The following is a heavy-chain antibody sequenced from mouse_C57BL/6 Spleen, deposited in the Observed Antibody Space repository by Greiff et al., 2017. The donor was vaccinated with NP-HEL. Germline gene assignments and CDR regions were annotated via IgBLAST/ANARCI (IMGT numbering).Heavy chain of an antibody. V-gene: IGHV1-19*01. D-gene: IGHD3-2*02. J-gene: IGHJ2*01. CDR3: ARGGRLRPLDY. Sequence: VQLQQSGPVLVKPGASVKMSCKASGYTFTDYYMNWVKQSHGKSLEWIGVINPYNGGTSYNQKFKGKATLTVDKSSSTAYMELNSLTSEDSAVYYCARGGRLRPLDYWGQGTTLTVSS. CDR2: INPYNGGT. CDR1: GYTFTDYY.